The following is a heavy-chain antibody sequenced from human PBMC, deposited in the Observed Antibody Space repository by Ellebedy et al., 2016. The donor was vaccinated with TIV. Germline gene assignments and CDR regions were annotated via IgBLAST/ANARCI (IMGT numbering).Heavy chain of an antibody. D-gene: IGHD4-17*01. J-gene: IGHJ4*02. Sequence: ASVKVSCKASGFTFTSSAMQWVRQARGQRLEWIGWIVVGSGNTNYAQKFQERVTITRDTSASTAYMELSSLRSEDTAVYYCARDKTVTTPSLFDYWGQGTLVTVSS. V-gene: IGHV1-58*02. CDR1: GFTFTSSA. CDR2: IVVGSGNT. CDR3: ARDKTVTTPSLFDY.